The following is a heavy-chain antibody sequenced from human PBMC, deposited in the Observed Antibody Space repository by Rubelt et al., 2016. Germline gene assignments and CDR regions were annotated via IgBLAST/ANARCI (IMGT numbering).Heavy chain of an antibody. J-gene: IGHJ4*02. CDR3: ARDPSWGWGKIFDY. CDR2: ISSSSSYI. D-gene: IGHD7-27*01. Sequence: EVQLVESGGGLVKPGGSLRLSCAASGFTFSSYSMNWVRQAPGKGLEWVSSISSSSSYIYYADSVKGRFTISRDNAKNSLYLQMNSLRAEETAVYYGARDPSWGWGKIFDYWGQGTLVTVSA. V-gene: IGHV3-21*01. CDR1: GFTFSSYS.